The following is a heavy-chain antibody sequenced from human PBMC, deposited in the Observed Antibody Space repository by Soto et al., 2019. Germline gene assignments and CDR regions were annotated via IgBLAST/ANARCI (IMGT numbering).Heavy chain of an antibody. V-gene: IGHV4-59*01. CDR2: IYYSGST. CDR3: AKYSSSSEYYYYGMDV. CDR1: GGSISSYY. Sequence: SETLSLTCTVSGGSISSYYWSWIRQPPGKGLEWIGYIYYSGSTNYNPSLKSRVTISVDTSKNQFSLKLSSVTAADTAVYYCAKYSSSSEYYYYGMDVGGQGTTVTVSS. D-gene: IGHD6-6*01. J-gene: IGHJ6*02.